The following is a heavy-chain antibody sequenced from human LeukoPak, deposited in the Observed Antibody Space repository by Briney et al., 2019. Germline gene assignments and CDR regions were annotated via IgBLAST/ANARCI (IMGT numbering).Heavy chain of an antibody. V-gene: IGHV3-49*03. D-gene: IGHD3-10*01. CDR2: IRSKAYGGTT. CDR3: TREKRYYGSGSYYPFDY. CDR1: GFTFGDYA. J-gene: IGHJ4*02. Sequence: GGSLRLSCTASGFTFGDYAMSWFRQAPGKGLEWVGFIRSKAYGGTTEYAASVKGRFTISRDDSKSIAYLQMNSLKTEDTAVYYCTREKRYYGSGSYYPFDYWGQGTLVTVSS.